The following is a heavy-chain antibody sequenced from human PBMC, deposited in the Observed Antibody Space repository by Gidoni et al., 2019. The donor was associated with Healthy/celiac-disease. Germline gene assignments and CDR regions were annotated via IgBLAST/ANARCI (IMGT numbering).Heavy chain of an antibody. D-gene: IGHD3-3*01. Sequence: QVQLQESGPGLVKPSETLSLTCTASGCSVRSGSYYWSWIRQPPGKGLGWIGYIYYSGSSNYNPSLKSRVTISVDTSKNQFSLKLSSVTAADTAVYYCARNYDFWSGTTFDYWGQGTLVTVSS. CDR2: IYYSGSS. J-gene: IGHJ4*02. CDR3: ARNYDFWSGTTFDY. V-gene: IGHV4-61*01. CDR1: GCSVRSGSYY.